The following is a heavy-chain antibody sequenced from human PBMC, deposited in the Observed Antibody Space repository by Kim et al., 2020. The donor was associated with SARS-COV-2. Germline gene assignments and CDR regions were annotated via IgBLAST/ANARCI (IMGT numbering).Heavy chain of an antibody. D-gene: IGHD3-16*01. J-gene: IGHJ4*02. Sequence: SETLSLTCTVSDGSTSSYYWSWIRQPPGKGLEWIGYVSSGGSTNSNPSLRSRVTISVDTSKNQFSLNLSSVTAADTAVYYCARATTVWLEFDSWGQGTLVIVSS. CDR2: VSSGGST. CDR1: DGSTSSYY. CDR3: ARATTVWLEFDS. V-gene: IGHV4-59*01.